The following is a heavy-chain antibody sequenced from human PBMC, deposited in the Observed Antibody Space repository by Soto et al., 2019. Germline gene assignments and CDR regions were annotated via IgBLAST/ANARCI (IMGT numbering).Heavy chain of an antibody. CDR1: GFTFSSYA. V-gene: IGHV3-23*01. Sequence: PGGSLRLSCAASGFTFSSYAMSWVRQAPGKGLEWVSAISGSGGSTYYADSVKGRFTISRDNSKNTLYLQMNSLRAEDTAVYYCAKGELRYFDWLRPDDALDIWGQGTMVTVSS. J-gene: IGHJ3*02. CDR3: AKGELRYFDWLRPDDALDI. CDR2: ISGSGGST. D-gene: IGHD3-9*01.